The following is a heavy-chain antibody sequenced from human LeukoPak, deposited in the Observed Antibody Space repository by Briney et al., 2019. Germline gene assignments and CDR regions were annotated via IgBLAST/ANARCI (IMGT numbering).Heavy chain of an antibody. V-gene: IGHV1-2*02. J-gene: IGHJ4*02. D-gene: IGHD3-22*01. CDR3: ARATASSGYYLAPPGAYYFDY. CDR2: INPNSGGT. Sequence: GASVKVSCKASGYTFTGYYMHWVRQAPGQGLEWMGWINPNSGGTNYAQKFQGRVTTTRDTSISTAYMELSRLRSDDTAVYYCARATASSGYYLAPPGAYYFDYWGQGTLVTVSS. CDR1: GYTFTGYY.